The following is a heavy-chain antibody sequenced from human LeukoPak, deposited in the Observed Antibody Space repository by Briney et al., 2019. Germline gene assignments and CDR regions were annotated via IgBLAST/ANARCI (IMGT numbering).Heavy chain of an antibody. CDR1: GFTFDDYA. CDR2: ISWNSGSI. CDR3: AKDILGISVDTAMDHYFDY. D-gene: IGHD5-18*01. J-gene: IGHJ4*02. Sequence: GGSLRLSCAASGFTFDDYAMHWVRQAPGKGLEWVSGISWNSGSIGYADSVKGRFTISRDNAKNSLYLQMNSLRAEDTALHYCAKDILGISVDTAMDHYFDYWGQGTLVTVSS. V-gene: IGHV3-9*01.